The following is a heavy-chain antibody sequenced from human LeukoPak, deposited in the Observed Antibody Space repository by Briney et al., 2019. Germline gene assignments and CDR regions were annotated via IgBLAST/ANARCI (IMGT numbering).Heavy chain of an antibody. CDR3: ARDRIAAAGHHDYGMDV. Sequence: ASVKVSCKASGYTFTSYYMHWVRQAPGQGLEWGGIINPSGGSTSYAQKFQGRVTMTRDTSTSTVYMELSSLRSEDTAVYYCARDRIAAAGHHDYGMDVWGQGTTVTVSS. V-gene: IGHV1-46*01. J-gene: IGHJ6*02. CDR2: INPSGGST. CDR1: GYTFTSYY. D-gene: IGHD6-13*01.